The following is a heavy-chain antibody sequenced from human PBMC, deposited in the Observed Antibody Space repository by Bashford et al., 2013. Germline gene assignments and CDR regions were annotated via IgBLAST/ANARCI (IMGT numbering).Heavy chain of an antibody. CDR3: ARVGFIAAAVDDAFDI. CDR2: IIPIFGTA. V-gene: IGHV1-69*13. D-gene: IGHD6-13*01. CDR1: GGTFSSYA. J-gene: IGHJ3*02. Sequence: SVKVSCKASGGTFSSYAISWVRQAPGQGLEWMGGIIPIFGTANYAQKFQGRVTITADESTSTAYMELRSLRSDDTAVYYCARVGFIAAAVDDAFDIVGPRDKWS.